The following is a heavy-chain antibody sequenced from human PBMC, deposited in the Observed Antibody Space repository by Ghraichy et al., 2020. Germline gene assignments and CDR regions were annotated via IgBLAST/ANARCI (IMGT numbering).Heavy chain of an antibody. J-gene: IGHJ4*02. D-gene: IGHD4-17*01. V-gene: IGHV3-15*01. CDR1: GFTFSNAW. CDR2: IKSKTDGGTT. Sequence: GRSLRLSCAASGFTFSNAWMSWVRQAPGKGLEWVGRIKSKTDGGTTDYAAPVKGRFTISRDDSKNTLYLQMNSLKTEDTAVYYCTTDPSLGLLYGHWGQGTLVTISS. CDR3: TTDPSLGLLYGH.